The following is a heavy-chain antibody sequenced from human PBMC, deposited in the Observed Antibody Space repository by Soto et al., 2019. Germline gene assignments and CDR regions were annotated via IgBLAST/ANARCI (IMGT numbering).Heavy chain of an antibody. CDR1: GDSVSSSSVT. D-gene: IGHD1-26*01. CDR3: VRLIGNSWLDF. CDR2: THYRSKWYN. V-gene: IGHV6-1*01. J-gene: IGHJ5*01. Sequence: SQTLSLTCAISGDSVSSSSVTWNWIRQSPSRGLEWLGRTHYRSKWYNDYAESVKSRITISPDTSKNQFSLHLNSVTPEDTAVYYCVRLIGNSWLDFWGQGTLVTVSS.